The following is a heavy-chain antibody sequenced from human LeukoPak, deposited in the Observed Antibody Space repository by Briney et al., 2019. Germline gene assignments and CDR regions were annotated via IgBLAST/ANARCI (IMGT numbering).Heavy chain of an antibody. CDR2: INWNGGST. Sequence: GGSLRLSCAAAAFTFDDYGMSWVRHAPGKGLEWVSGINWNGGSTGYEDSVKGRFTISRDNAKNSLYLQMNSLRAEDTALYYCARDLLAGTTTGAFDIWGQGTMVTVSS. CDR1: AFTFDDYG. D-gene: IGHD6-19*01. V-gene: IGHV3-20*04. J-gene: IGHJ3*02. CDR3: ARDLLAGTTTGAFDI.